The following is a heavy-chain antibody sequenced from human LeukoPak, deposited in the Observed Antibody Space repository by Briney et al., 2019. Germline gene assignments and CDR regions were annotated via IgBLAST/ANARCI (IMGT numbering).Heavy chain of an antibody. V-gene: IGHV3-11*01. CDR3: ARDQGPNYYGSGSIQYGMDV. CDR1: GFTFSDYY. D-gene: IGHD3-10*01. J-gene: IGHJ6*02. CDR2: ISSSGSTI. Sequence: GGSLRLSCAASGFTFSDYYMSWIRQAPGKGLEGVSYISSSGSTIYYADSVKGRFTISRDNAKNSLYLQMNSLRAEDTAVYYCARDQGPNYYGSGSIQYGMDVWGQGTTVTVSS.